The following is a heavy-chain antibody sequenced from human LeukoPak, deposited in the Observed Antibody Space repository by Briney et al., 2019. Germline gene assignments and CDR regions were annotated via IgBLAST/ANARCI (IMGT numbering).Heavy chain of an antibody. J-gene: IGHJ5*02. CDR3: ASGMDDNWFDP. V-gene: IGHV4-34*01. CDR2: INHSGST. D-gene: IGHD3/OR15-3a*01. CDR1: GGSFSGYY. Sequence: SETLSLTCAVYGGSFSGYYWRRIRQPPGKGLEWIGEINHSGSTNYNPSLKSRVTISVDTSKNQFSLKLSSVTAADTAVYYCASGMDDNWFDPWGQGTLVTVSS.